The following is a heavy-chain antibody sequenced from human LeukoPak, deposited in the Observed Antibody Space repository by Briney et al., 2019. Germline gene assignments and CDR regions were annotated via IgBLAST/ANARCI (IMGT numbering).Heavy chain of an antibody. D-gene: IGHD3-3*01. CDR1: GFTFSSYS. CDR3: AKALGGYDFWSASA. CDR2: ISGSGGGT. V-gene: IGHV3-23*01. J-gene: IGHJ5*02. Sequence: GGSLRLSCAASGFTFSSYSMTWVRQAPGKGLEWVSVISGSGGGTYYADSVKGRFTISRDNSKNTLYLQMNSLRAEDTAVYYCAKALGGYDFWSASAWGQGTLVTVSS.